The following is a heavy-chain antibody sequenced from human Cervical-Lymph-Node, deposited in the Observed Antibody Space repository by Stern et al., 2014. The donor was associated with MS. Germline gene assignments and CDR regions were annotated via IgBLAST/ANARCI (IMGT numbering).Heavy chain of an antibody. CDR3: ARDTFDDSSAYFQYYFDH. J-gene: IGHJ4*02. CDR2: INPSGGNT. Sequence: MQLVESGAEVRKPGASVKVSCKASGYTFTTYYMHWVRQAPGQGLEWMGVINPSGGNTNYAQKFQGRVTMTRDTSTSTVYMELSSLRSEATAMYYCARDTFDDSSAYFQYYFDHWGQGTLVTVSS. V-gene: IGHV1-46*03. D-gene: IGHD3-22*01. CDR1: GYTFTTYY.